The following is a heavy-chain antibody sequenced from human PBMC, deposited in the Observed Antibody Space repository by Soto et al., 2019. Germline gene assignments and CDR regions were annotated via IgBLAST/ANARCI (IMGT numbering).Heavy chain of an antibody. V-gene: IGHV4-59*08. D-gene: IGHD4-4*01. CDR2: SFDSGNA. CDR1: GGSMNSYC. Sequence: QVQLQESGPGLVKPSETLSLTCTVSGGSMNSYCWSWIRQPPGKGLEWIAYSFDSGNANYNPSLKSRVTISVDTSKNQFSLKLTSVTAADTAVYYCARHRRTTVAKFYFDNWGQGALVTVSS. J-gene: IGHJ4*02. CDR3: ARHRRTTVAKFYFDN.